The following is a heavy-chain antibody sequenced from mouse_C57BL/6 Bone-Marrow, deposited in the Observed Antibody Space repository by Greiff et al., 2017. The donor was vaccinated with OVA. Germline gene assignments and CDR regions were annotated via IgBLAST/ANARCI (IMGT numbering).Heavy chain of an antibody. Sequence: QVQLQQSGAELARPGASVKLSCKASGYTFTSYGISWVKQRTGQGLEWIGEIYPRSGNTYYNEKFKSKATLTADKSSSTAYMELRSLTSEDSAVYFCARSRGLPNAMDYWGQGTSVTVSS. V-gene: IGHV1-81*01. J-gene: IGHJ4*01. CDR2: IYPRSGNT. CDR1: GYTFTSYG. D-gene: IGHD2-2*01. CDR3: ARSRGLPNAMDY.